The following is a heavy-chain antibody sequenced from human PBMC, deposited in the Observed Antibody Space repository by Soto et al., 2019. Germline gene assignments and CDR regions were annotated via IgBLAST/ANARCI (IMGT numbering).Heavy chain of an antibody. V-gene: IGHV3-23*01. Sequence: GSLRLSCAASEFTFSNYAMSWVRQAPGKGLEWVSSISDNGGTTYYADSVKGRFTTSRDNAKNSLYLQMNSLRAEDTAVYYCASLSYYFYDSSGSLRDAFDIWGQGTMVTVSS. CDR1: EFTFSNYA. CDR3: ASLSYYFYDSSGSLRDAFDI. D-gene: IGHD3-22*01. CDR2: ISDNGGTT. J-gene: IGHJ3*02.